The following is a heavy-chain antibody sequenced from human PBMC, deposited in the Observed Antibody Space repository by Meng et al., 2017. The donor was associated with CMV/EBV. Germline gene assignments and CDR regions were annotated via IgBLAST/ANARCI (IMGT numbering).Heavy chain of an antibody. D-gene: IGHD2-2*01. J-gene: IGHJ6*02. Sequence: GGSLRLSGAASGFTFSGSAMHWVPQASGKGRGWVGRIRSKANSYATAYAASVKGRFTISRDDSKNTAYLQMNSLKTEDTAVYYCTRLAPVDCSSTSCYSPIGYYYGMDVWGQGTTVTVSS. CDR2: IRSKANSYAT. CDR3: TRLAPVDCSSTSCYSPIGYYYGMDV. CDR1: GFTFSGSA. V-gene: IGHV3-73*01.